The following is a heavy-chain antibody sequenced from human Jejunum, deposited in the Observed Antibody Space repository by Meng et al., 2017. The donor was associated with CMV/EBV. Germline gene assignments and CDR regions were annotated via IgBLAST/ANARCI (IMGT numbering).Heavy chain of an antibody. J-gene: IGHJ4*02. CDR1: GFPLNSYG. V-gene: IGHV3-33*01. CDR3: ARDNDGSSHYSQFDY. D-gene: IGHD3-22*01. Sequence: ASGFPLNSYGIPWVRQVPGKGLEWVAVLWYDGSRKYFADSVQGRFSISRDDSKNTVYLQMNSLRAEDTAVYYCARDNDGSSHYSQFDYWGQGTLVTVSS. CDR2: LWYDGSRK.